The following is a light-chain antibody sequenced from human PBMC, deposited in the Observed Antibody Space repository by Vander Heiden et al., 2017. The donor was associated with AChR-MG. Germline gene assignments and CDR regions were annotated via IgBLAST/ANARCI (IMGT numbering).Light chain of an antibody. CDR2: GTS. J-gene: IGKJ4*01. CDR3: QHYNNWPLT. CDR1: QSVGNN. V-gene: IGKV3D-15*01. Sequence: EILMTQSPGTMSVSPRESATISCRASQSVGNNLAWYRQKPGQAPRLLIYGTSTRATGIPARFSGSGSGTEFTLTISNLQSEDFAVYFCQHYNNWPLTFGGGTKVEIK.